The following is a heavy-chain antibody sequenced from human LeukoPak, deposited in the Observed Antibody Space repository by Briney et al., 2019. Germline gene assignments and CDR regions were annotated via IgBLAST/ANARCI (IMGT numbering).Heavy chain of an antibody. CDR2: ISSSSSYI. Sequence: GGSLRLSCAASGFTFSSYSMNWVRQAPGKGLEWVSSISSSSSYIYYADSVKGRFIISRDNAKNSLYLQMNSLRAEDTALYYCAKGLYGSGSYPDYWGQGTLVTVSS. CDR1: GFTFSSYS. J-gene: IGHJ4*02. CDR3: AKGLYGSGSYPDY. V-gene: IGHV3-21*04. D-gene: IGHD3-10*01.